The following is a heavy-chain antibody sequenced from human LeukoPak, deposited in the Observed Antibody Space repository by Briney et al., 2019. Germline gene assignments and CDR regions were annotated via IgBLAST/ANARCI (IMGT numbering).Heavy chain of an antibody. V-gene: IGHV4-4*07. CDR2: IYTSGST. Sequence: SETLSLTCTVSGGSISSYYWSWIRQPAGKGLEWIGRIYTSGSTNYSPSLKSRVTMSVDTSKNQFSLKLSSVTAADTAVYYCARGQTAAAGTFGFDTWGQGTLVTVSS. CDR3: ARGQTAAAGTFGFDT. D-gene: IGHD6-13*01. J-gene: IGHJ5*02. CDR1: GGSISSYY.